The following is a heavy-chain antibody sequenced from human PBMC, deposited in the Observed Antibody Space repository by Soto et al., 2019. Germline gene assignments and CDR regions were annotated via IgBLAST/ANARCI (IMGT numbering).Heavy chain of an antibody. V-gene: IGHV3-74*01. CDR3: ARDHRDYVWGSFSYLVC. Sequence: EVQLVESGGDLVQPGGSLRLSCAASGFTFSSYWMQWVRQGPGKGLVWVSRINSDGSSSSYADSVKGRFTVSRDNAKNTLYLQMNSLTAEDTAVYYCARDHRDYVWGSFSYLVCWGQETQVTVSS. D-gene: IGHD3-16*01. CDR1: GFTFSSYW. CDR2: INSDGSSS. J-gene: IGHJ4*02.